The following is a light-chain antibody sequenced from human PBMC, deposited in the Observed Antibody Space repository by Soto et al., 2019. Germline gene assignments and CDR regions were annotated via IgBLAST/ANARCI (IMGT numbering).Light chain of an antibody. CDR2: DNN. CDR3: GTWDSSLSAYV. CDR1: GSNIRNNY. V-gene: IGLV1-51*01. J-gene: IGLJ1*01. Sequence: QSVLTQRPSVSAAPGQKVTISCSGSGSNIRNNYVSWYLQVPGTAPKLLIYDNNKRPSGTPDRFSGSKSGTSATLGITGLQTGDEADYYCGTWDSSLSAYVFGTGTKVTVL.